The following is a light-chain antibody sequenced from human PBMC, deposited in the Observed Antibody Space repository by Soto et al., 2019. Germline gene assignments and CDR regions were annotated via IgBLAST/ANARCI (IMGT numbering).Light chain of an antibody. Sequence: QSALTQPASVSGSPGQSITISCTGTSSDVGGYNHVSWYQQYPGKAPKLIIYEVSNRPSGVSNRFSGSKSGNTASLTISGLQAEDEADYYCTSYTSSDNRVFGGGTKLTVL. V-gene: IGLV2-14*01. CDR1: SSDVGGYNH. J-gene: IGLJ3*02. CDR2: EVS. CDR3: TSYTSSDNRV.